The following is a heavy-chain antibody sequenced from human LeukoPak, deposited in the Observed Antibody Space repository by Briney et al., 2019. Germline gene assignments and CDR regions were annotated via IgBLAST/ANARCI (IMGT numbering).Heavy chain of an antibody. Sequence: GESLKISCKGSGYSFTSYWIGWVRQMPGEGLEWMGIIYPGDSDTRYSPSFQGQVTISADKSISTAYLQWSSLKASDTAMYYCARRTVTCSGGSCYSLGSFDYWGQGTLVTVSS. CDR2: IYPGDSDT. CDR1: GYSFTSYW. V-gene: IGHV5-51*01. CDR3: ARRTVTCSGGSCYSLGSFDY. D-gene: IGHD2-15*01. J-gene: IGHJ4*02.